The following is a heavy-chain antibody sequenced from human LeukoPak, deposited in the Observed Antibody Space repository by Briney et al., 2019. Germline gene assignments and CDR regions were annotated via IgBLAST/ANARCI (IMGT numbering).Heavy chain of an antibody. CDR1: GGSFSDYQ. D-gene: IGHD3-16*01. V-gene: IGHV4-34*01. Sequence: SETLSLTCAVPGGSFSDYQWNWIRQSPGKGLEWLGEISHSGTTTYNPSLKSRVTISVDTSKNQFSLRLRSVTAADTAVYYCARGLVWRFLLDSRRDSFDIWGQGTTITVSS. CDR3: ARGLVWRFLLDSRRDSFDI. J-gene: IGHJ3*02. CDR2: ISHSGTT.